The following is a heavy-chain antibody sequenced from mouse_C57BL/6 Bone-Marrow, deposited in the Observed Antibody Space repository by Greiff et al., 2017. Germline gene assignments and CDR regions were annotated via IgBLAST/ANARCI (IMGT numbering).Heavy chain of an antibody. CDR3: TRPDYGSSPFAY. J-gene: IGHJ2*01. D-gene: IGHD1-1*01. V-gene: IGHV1-15*01. CDR1: GYTFTDYE. CDR2: LDPETGGT. Sequence: QVHVKQSGAELVRPGASVTLSCKASGYTFTDYEMHWVKQTPVHGLAWIGALDPETGGTAYNQKFKGKAILTATKSSITASMELRSLTSEDSAVYYCTRPDYGSSPFAYWGQGTTLTVSS.